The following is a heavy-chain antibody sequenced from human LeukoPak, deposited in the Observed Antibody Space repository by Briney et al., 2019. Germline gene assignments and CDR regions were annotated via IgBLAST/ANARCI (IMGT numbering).Heavy chain of an antibody. CDR3: AKPPIAAAGEYYFDY. V-gene: IGHV3-30*18. CDR2: ISYDGSNK. D-gene: IGHD6-13*01. J-gene: IGHJ4*02. CDR1: GFTFSSYG. Sequence: PGGSLRLSCAASGFTFSSYGMHWVRQAPGKGLEWVAVISYDGSNKYYADSVKGRFTISRDNSKNTLYLQMNSLRAEDTAAYYCAKPPIAAAGEYYFDYWGQGTLVTVSS.